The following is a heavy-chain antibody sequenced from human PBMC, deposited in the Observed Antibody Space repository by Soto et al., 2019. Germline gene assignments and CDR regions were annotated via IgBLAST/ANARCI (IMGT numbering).Heavy chain of an antibody. J-gene: IGHJ4*02. CDR2: IYYSEST. V-gene: IGHV4-31*03. CDR1: GASINIPAYY. Sequence: QVHLQESGPGLVKPSQTLSLTCTVSGASINIPAYYWSWVRQHPERGLEWIGYIYYSESTYYNPSLKNRVTISLDMPKNEFSLKLNSASVADTAIYYCVRETRYGAGTQGFDVWGQGTLVTVSS. D-gene: IGHD3-10*01. CDR3: VRETRYGAGTQGFDV.